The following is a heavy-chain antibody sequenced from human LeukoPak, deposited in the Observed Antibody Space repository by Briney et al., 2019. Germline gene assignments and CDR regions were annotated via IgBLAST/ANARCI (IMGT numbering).Heavy chain of an antibody. CDR3: AKDVSFSGDFDY. D-gene: IGHD2/OR15-2a*01. CDR2: IRYDGSNK. J-gene: IGHJ4*02. V-gene: IGHV3-30*02. CDR1: GFTFSSYG. Sequence: GGSLRRSCAASGFTFSSYGMHWVRQAPGKGLEWVAFIRYDGSNKYYADSVKGRFTISRDNSKNTLYLQMNSLRAEDTAVYYCAKDVSFSGDFDYWGQGTLVTVSS.